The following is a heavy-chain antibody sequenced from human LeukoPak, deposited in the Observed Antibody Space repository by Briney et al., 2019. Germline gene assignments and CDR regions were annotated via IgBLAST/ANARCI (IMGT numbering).Heavy chain of an antibody. J-gene: IGHJ4*02. CDR1: GFTFTAYN. CDR2: ISSTGTYL. Sequence: GGSLRLSCAASGFTFTAYNMNWVRQAPGKGLEWVSSISSTGTYLYYADSVKGRFTISRDKNSLYLRMNSLRVEDTAVYYCAKEGALVVPAAMVYYFDYWGQGTLVTVSS. CDR3: AKEGALVVPAAMVYYFDY. D-gene: IGHD2-2*01. V-gene: IGHV3-21*06.